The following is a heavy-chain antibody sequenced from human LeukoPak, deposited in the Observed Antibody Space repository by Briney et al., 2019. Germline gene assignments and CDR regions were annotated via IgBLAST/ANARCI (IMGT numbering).Heavy chain of an antibody. CDR3: AKDRKDWGLFDY. J-gene: IGHJ4*02. CDR2: ISGDGSNT. D-gene: IGHD7-27*01. Sequence: PGGSLRLSCAASGFTFSSYWMSWVRQAPGKGLEWVSLISGDGSNTYYADSVKGRFTISRDNSKNSLYLQMNSLRIEDTAFYYCAKDRKDWGLFDYWGQGTLVTVSS. V-gene: IGHV3-43*02. CDR1: GFTFSSYW.